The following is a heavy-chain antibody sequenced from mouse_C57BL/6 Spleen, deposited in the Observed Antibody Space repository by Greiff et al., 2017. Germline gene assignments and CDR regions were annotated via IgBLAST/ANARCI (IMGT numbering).Heavy chain of an antibody. CDR1: GYSITSGYY. V-gene: IGHV3-6*01. Sequence: VQLKQSGPGLVKPSQSLSLTCSVTGYSITSGYYWNWIRQFPGNKLEWMGYISYDGSNNYNPSLKNRISITRDTSKNQFFLKLNSVTTEDTATYYCARAAWVYYFDYWGQGTTLTVSS. D-gene: IGHD4-1*01. CDR3: ARAAWVYYFDY. CDR2: ISYDGSN. J-gene: IGHJ2*01.